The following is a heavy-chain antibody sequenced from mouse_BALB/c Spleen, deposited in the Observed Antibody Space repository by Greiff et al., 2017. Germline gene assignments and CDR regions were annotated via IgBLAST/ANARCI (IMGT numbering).Heavy chain of an antibody. CDR3: SAAYYGYAWFAY. V-gene: IGHV14-4*02. Sequence: EVQLQQSGAELVRSGASVKLSCTASGFNIKDYYMHWVKQRPEQGLEWIGWIDPENGDTEYAPKFQGKATMTADTASNTAYLQLSSLTSDDTAVYYCSAAYYGYAWFAYWGQGTLVTVSA. CDR1: GFNIKDYY. J-gene: IGHJ3*01. D-gene: IGHD2-2*01. CDR2: IDPENGDT.